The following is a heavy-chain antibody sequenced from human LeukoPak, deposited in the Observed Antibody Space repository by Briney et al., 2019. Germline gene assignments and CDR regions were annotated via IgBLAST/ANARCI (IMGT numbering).Heavy chain of an antibody. CDR1: GGSISSYY. D-gene: IGHD3-3*01. CDR2: IYYSGST. V-gene: IGHV4-59*01. Sequence: PSETLSLTCTVSGGSISSYYWSWIRQPPGKGLEWIGYIYYSGSTNYNPSLKSRVTISVDTSKNQFSLKLSSVTAADTAVYYCAWDELLPGDFWSGYHDWGQGTLVTVSS. J-gene: IGHJ4*02. CDR3: AWDELLPGDFWSGYHD.